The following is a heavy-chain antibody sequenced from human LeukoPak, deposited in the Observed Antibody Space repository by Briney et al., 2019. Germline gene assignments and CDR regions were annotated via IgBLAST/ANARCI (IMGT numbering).Heavy chain of an antibody. V-gene: IGHV1-46*01. J-gene: IGHJ4*02. CDR2: INPSGGST. CDR3: ARGRTTQSYASSGFYPRDY. D-gene: IGHD3-22*01. CDR1: GYTFINYY. Sequence: GASVKVSCKASGYTFINYYVHWVRQAPGQGLQWLRMINPSGGSTVYAQMLQGRLTMTTDMSTRTVYMELNSLTSEDTAVYYCARGRTTQSYASSGFYPRDYWGQGTLVTVSS.